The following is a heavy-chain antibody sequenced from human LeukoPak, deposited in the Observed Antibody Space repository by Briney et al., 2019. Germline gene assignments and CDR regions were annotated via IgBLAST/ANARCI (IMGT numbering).Heavy chain of an antibody. J-gene: IGHJ4*02. CDR3: ARNVAVVVITYFDY. CDR2: ISYDGSNK. Sequence: QAGGSLRLSCAASGFTFSSYAMHWVRQAPGKGLEWVAVISYDGSNKYYADSVKGRFTISRDNSKNTLYLQMNSLRAEDTAVYYRARNVAVVVITYFDYWGQGILVTVSS. V-gene: IGHV3-30-3*01. D-gene: IGHD3-22*01. CDR1: GFTFSSYA.